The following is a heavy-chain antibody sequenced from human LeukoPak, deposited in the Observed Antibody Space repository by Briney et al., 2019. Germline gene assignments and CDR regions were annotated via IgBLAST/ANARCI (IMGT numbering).Heavy chain of an antibody. V-gene: IGHV3-74*01. Sequence: LSGGSLRLSCAASGFSFSSFWMHWVRQVPGKGLVWVSGINSDGTTTGYADSVKGRFTISRDDAKNSLYLQMNSLRAEDTAVYYCARGTSGGWHQYYYYMDVWGKGTTVTVSS. J-gene: IGHJ6*03. CDR2: INSDGTTT. D-gene: IGHD6-19*01. CDR1: GFSFSSFW. CDR3: ARGTSGGWHQYYYYMDV.